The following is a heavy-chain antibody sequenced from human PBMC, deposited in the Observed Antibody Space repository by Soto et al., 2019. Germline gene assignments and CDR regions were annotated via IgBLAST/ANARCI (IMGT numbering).Heavy chain of an antibody. Sequence: GGSLRLSCTASGFTFGDYAMSWFRQAPGKGLEWVGFIRSKAYGGTTEYAASVKGRFTISRDDAKSIAYLQMNSLKTEDTAVYYCTRDLYGGFGELLRGREVNPEAYYMDVWGKGTTVTVSS. D-gene: IGHD3-10*01. J-gene: IGHJ6*03. CDR3: TRDLYGGFGELLRGREVNPEAYYMDV. CDR1: GFTFGDYA. CDR2: IRSKAYGGTT. V-gene: IGHV3-49*03.